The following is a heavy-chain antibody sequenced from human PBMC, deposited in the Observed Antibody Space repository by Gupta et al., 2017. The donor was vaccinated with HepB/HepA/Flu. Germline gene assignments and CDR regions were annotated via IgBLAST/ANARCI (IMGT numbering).Heavy chain of an antibody. CDR1: GASFGAYY. CDR2: IRYNGNT. CDR3: ARDWAVAGTGDLDF. Sequence: QLQLQESGPGLVRPSETLSLTCTVSGASFGAYYWSWIRQAPGKGLEWIGNIRYNGNTYYNPFLKSRVTISIDTPKNEFSLNMRSVTAADTAFYYCARDWAVAGTGDLDFWGQGALVTVAS. D-gene: IGHD6-19*01. J-gene: IGHJ4*02. V-gene: IGHV4-59*12.